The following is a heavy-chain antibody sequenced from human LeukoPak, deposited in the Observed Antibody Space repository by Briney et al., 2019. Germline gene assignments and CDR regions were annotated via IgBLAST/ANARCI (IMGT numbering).Heavy chain of an antibody. V-gene: IGHV4-39*01. CDR1: GGSISSSSYY. CDR3: AGGFGDYYFDY. J-gene: IGHJ4*02. CDR2: IYYSGST. Sequence: SETLSLTCTVSGGSISSSSYYWGWIRQPPGKGLEWIGSIYYSGSTYYNPSLKSRVTISVDTSKNQFSLKLSSVTAADTAVYYCAGGFGDYYFDYWGQGTWSPSPQ. D-gene: IGHD3-16*01.